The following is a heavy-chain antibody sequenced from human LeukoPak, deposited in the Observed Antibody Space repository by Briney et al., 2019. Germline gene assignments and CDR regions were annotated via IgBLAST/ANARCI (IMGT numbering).Heavy chain of an antibody. V-gene: IGHV3-74*01. J-gene: IGHJ4*02. D-gene: IGHD3-10*01. CDR1: RFIFSNYW. CDR2: VKSDGSNP. CDR3: ARDIVSGSGSLDY. Sequence: PGGSLRLSCAASRFIFSNYWMHWVRHAPGKGLVWVSRVKSDGSNPIYADSVKGRFTISRDNADNMLYLQMNTLGAEDTAVYYCARDIVSGSGSLDYWGQGTLVTVSS.